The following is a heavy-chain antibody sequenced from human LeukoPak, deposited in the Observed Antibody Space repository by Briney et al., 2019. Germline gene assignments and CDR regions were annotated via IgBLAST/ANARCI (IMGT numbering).Heavy chain of an antibody. V-gene: IGHV3-30-3*01. Sequence: GGSLRPSCAASGFTFSSYAMHWVRQAPGKGLEWVAVISYDGSNKYYADSVKGRFTISRDNSKNTLYLQMNSLRAEDTAVYYCARVRGGSYDYWGQGTLVTVSS. CDR2: ISYDGSNK. D-gene: IGHD1-26*01. CDR3: ARVRGGSYDY. CDR1: GFTFSSYA. J-gene: IGHJ4*02.